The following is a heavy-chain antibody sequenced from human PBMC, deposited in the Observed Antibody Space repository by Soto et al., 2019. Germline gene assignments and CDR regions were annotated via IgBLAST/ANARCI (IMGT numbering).Heavy chain of an antibody. Sequence: QVQLVQSGAEVKKPGASVKVSCKASGYSFSTFDITWVRQATGQGLEWMGWMNPNSGDTGYAQKFQGRVTMTRDTSINTAYMELGSLGSGDTAVYYCARGYSSGWSLNWGQGTLVTVSS. CDR2: MNPNSGDT. J-gene: IGHJ4*02. CDR3: ARGYSSGWSLN. V-gene: IGHV1-8*01. CDR1: GYSFSTFD. D-gene: IGHD6-19*01.